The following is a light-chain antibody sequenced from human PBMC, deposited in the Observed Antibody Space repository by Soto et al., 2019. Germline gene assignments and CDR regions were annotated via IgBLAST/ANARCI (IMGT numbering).Light chain of an antibody. J-gene: IGKJ1*01. V-gene: IGKV1-5*03. Sequence: DIQMTQSPSTLSASVGDRVTITCRSSQSISSWLAWYQQKPGKAPKLLIYKASSVESGVPSRFSGSGSGTEFTLTISSLQPDDFATYYGQQYNSYPWTVGQGTKVEIK. CDR3: QQYNSYPWT. CDR1: QSISSW. CDR2: KAS.